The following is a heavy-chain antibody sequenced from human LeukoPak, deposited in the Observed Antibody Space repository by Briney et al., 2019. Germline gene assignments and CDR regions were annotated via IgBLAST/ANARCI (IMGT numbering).Heavy chain of an antibody. D-gene: IGHD3-16*01. CDR1: GFTFSSHW. CDR2: INGDGAST. V-gene: IGHV3-74*01. CDR3: ARGAYAWQDY. Sequence: GGSLRLSCAASGFTFSSHWMHWVRQAPGKGLVWVSRINGDGASTAYADSVRGRFTISRDNAKNTLYLQMNSLRADDTAVYYCARGAYAWQDYWGQGTLVTVSS. J-gene: IGHJ4*02.